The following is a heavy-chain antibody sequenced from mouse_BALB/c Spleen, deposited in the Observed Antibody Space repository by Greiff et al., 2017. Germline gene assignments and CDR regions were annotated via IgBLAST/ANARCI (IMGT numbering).Heavy chain of an antibody. Sequence: VQLQQSGAELVKPGASVKLSCTASGFNFKDSYMHWVKQRPEQGLEWIGRIDPANGNTKYDPKFQGKATITADTSSNTAYLQLSSLTSEDTAVYYCARRDYYGYAMDYWGQGTSVTVSS. CDR2: IDPANGNT. D-gene: IGHD1-1*01. J-gene: IGHJ4*01. CDR1: GFNFKDSY. V-gene: IGHV14-3*02. CDR3: ARRDYYGYAMDY.